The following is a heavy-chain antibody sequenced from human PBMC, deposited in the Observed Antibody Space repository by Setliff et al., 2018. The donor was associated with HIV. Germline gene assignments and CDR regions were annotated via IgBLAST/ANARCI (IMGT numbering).Heavy chain of an antibody. D-gene: IGHD2-21*02. J-gene: IGHJ6*02. Sequence: GGSLRLSCAASGFSNSALHWVRQAPGKGLEWVGRIRSKANNYATEYGASVKGRFIISRDDSKNMAYLQMNSLRAEDTAIYYCATPGGDFGPYYSYGMDVWGQGTTVTVSS. CDR3: ATPGGDFGPYYSYGMDV. CDR1: GFSNSA. CDR2: IRSKANNYAT. V-gene: IGHV3-73*01.